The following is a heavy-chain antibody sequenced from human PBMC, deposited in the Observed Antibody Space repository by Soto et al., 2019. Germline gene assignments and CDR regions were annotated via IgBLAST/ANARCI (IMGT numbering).Heavy chain of an antibody. V-gene: IGHV1-69*13. CDR1: GGTFSIYA. CDR2: IIPIFGTA. D-gene: IGHD2-15*01. J-gene: IGHJ6*02. CDR3: ARGTPVGQLLPHRERGYYYGMDV. Sequence: ASVKVSCKASGGTFSIYAISWVRQAPGQGLEWMGGIIPIFGTANYAQKFQGRVTITADESTSTAYMELSSLRSEDTAVYYCARGTPVGQLLPHRERGYYYGMDVWGQGTTVTVSS.